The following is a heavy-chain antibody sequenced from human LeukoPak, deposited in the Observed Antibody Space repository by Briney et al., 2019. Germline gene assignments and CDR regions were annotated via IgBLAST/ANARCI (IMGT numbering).Heavy chain of an antibody. CDR3: ARDRATYVWGSYRSRGSFDY. Sequence: PSETLSLTCTVSVGSISSGDYYWSWIRQPPGKGLEWIGYIYYSGSTYYNPSLKSRVTISVDTSKNQFSLKLSSVTAADTAVYYCARDRATYVWGSYRSRGSFDYWGQGTLVTVSS. V-gene: IGHV4-30-4*08. CDR2: IYYSGST. D-gene: IGHD3-16*02. CDR1: VGSISSGDYY. J-gene: IGHJ4*02.